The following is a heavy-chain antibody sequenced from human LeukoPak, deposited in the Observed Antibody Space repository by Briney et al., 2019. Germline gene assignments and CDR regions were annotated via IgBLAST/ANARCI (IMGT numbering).Heavy chain of an antibody. CDR2: ISSSSSTI. D-gene: IGHD3-10*01. J-gene: IGHJ5*02. CDR3: AREPYYYGSGSHMGNWFDP. CDR1: GFTFSSYS. V-gene: IGHV3-48*01. Sequence: PGGSLRLSCAASGFTFSSYSMNWVRQAPGKGLEWVSYISSSSSTIYYADSVKGRSTISRDNAKNSLYLQMNSLRAEDTAVYYCAREPYYYGSGSHMGNWFDPWGQGTLVTVSS.